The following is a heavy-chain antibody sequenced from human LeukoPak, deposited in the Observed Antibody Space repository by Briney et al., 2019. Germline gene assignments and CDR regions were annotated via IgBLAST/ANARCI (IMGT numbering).Heavy chain of an antibody. Sequence: SETLSLTCTVSGGSFNSYYWRWLRQPAGEGLEWIGRIQSSGSTDYSPSLQSRVTISIDTSQRQFSLNLRSVTAADTAVYYCARDIVYLIDEDYGWGQGTLVTVSS. CDR1: GGSFNSYY. D-gene: IGHD4-17*01. J-gene: IGHJ4*02. CDR3: ARDIVYLIDEDYG. V-gene: IGHV4-4*07. CDR2: IQSSGST.